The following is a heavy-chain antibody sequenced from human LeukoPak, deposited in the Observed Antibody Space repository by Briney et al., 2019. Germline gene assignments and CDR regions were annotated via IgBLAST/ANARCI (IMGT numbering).Heavy chain of an antibody. Sequence: SETLSLTCAVYGVSFSGYYWSWIRQPPGKGLEWIGEINHSGSTNYNPSLKSRVTISVDTSKNQFSLKLSSVTAADTAVYYCARGGPIYDILTGYYRLKAFDIWGQGTMVTVSS. CDR1: GVSFSGYY. D-gene: IGHD3-9*01. CDR2: INHSGST. V-gene: IGHV4-34*01. CDR3: ARGGPIYDILTGYYRLKAFDI. J-gene: IGHJ3*02.